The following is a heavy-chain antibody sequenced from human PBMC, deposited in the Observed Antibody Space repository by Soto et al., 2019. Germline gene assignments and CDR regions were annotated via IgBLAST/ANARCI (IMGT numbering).Heavy chain of an antibody. V-gene: IGHV1-18*01. J-gene: IGHJ6*02. CDR2: ISAYNGNT. CDR3: AISWGPSYYYYGMDV. D-gene: IGHD2-21*01. Sequence: ASVKVSCKASGYTFTSYGISWVRQAPGQGLEWMGWISAYNGNTNYAQKLQGRVTMTTDTSTSTAYMELRSLRSDDTAVYYCAISWGPSYYYYGMDVWGQGTTVTVSS. CDR1: GYTFTSYG.